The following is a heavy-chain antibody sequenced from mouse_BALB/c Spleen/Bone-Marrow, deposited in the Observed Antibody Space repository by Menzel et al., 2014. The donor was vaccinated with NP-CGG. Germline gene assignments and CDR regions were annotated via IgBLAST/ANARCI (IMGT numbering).Heavy chain of an antibody. CDR2: IDPSDSET. V-gene: IGHV1-69*02. CDR1: GYTFTSYW. J-gene: IGHJ4*01. CDR3: ARALGDGYYYAMDY. Sequence: QVQLQQPGAELVKPGPPVKLSCKASGYTFTSYWMTWVKQGPGRGLEWIGRIDPSDSETHYNQEFKDKATLTVDKSSSTAYIQLSSLTSEDSAVYYCARALGDGYYYAMDYWGQGTSVTVSS. D-gene: IGHD2-3*01.